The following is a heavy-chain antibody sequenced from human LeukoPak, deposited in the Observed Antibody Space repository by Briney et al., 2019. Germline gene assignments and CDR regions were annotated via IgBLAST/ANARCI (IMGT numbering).Heavy chain of an antibody. J-gene: IGHJ3*02. V-gene: IGHV3-48*03. CDR2: ISSSGSTI. D-gene: IGHD3-22*01. CDR1: GFTFSSYE. Sequence: PGGSLRLSCAASGFTFSSYEMNWVRQAPGKGLEWVSYISSSGSTIYYADSVKGRFTISRDNAKNSLYLQMNSLRAEDTAVYYCALPAYDSSGHSGAFDIWGQGTMVTVSS. CDR3: ALPAYDSSGHSGAFDI.